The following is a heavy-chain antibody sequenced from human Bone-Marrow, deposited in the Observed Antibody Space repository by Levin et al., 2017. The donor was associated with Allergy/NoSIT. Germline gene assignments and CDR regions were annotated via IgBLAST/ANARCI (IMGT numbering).Heavy chain of an antibody. V-gene: IGHV1-2*02. D-gene: IGHD3-22*01. CDR3: ARDPDYYDRAFDS. J-gene: IGHJ3*02. CDR1: GYTFTDYY. Sequence: GESLKISCQASGYTFTDYYMNWVRQAPGQGLEWMGWINPNSGGTNYAQKFQGRVTMTRDTSISTAYMELTRLRSDDTAVYYCARDPDYYDRAFDSWGQGTMVTVSS. CDR2: INPNSGGT.